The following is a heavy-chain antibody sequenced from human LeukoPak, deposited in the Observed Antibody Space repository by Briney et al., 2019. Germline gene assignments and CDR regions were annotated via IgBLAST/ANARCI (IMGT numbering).Heavy chain of an antibody. CDR2: IHQDGNEK. CDR3: ARAMDSSSSRYQAFEY. V-gene: IGHV3-7*01. CDR1: GFTFSNYW. D-gene: IGHD2-2*01. Sequence: PGGSLRLSCAASGFTFSNYWMSWVRQAPGKGLEWVTNIHQDGNEKYYVDSVKGRFTISRDNAKNLLHLQMDSLRVEDTAVYYCARAMDSSSSRYQAFEYWGQGTPVTVSS. J-gene: IGHJ4*02.